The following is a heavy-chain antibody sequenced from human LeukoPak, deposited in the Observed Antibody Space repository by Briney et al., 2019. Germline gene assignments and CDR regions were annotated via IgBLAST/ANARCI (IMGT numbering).Heavy chain of an antibody. D-gene: IGHD3-10*01. J-gene: IGHJ4*02. V-gene: IGHV4-34*01. CDR2: INHSGST. CDR3: ARADGGSGSYLFDY. CDR1: GGSFSGYY. Sequence: SETLSLTCVVYGGSFSGYYWSWIRQPPGKGLEWIGEINHSGSTNYNPSLKSRVTISVDTSKNQFSLKLSSVTAADTAVYYCARADGGSGSYLFDYWGQGTLVTVSS.